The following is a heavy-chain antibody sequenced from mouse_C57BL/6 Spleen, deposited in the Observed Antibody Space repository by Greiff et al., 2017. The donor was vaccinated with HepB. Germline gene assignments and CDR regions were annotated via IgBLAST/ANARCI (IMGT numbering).Heavy chain of an antibody. CDR2: IDPANGNT. CDR1: GFNIKNTY. Sequence: VQLQQSVAELVRPGASVKLSCTASGFNIKNTYMHWVKQRPEQGLEWIGRIDPANGNTKYAAKFQGKATITADTSSNTAYLQHSSLTSEDTAIYYWARIYDGSFGGFSYWGQGTLVTVSA. CDR3: ARIYDGSFGGFSY. D-gene: IGHD2-3*01. V-gene: IGHV14-3*01. J-gene: IGHJ3*01.